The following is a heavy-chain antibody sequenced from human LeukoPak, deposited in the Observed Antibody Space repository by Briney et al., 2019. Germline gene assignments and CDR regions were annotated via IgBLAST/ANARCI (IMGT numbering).Heavy chain of an antibody. CDR2: ITTISHYI. V-gene: IGHV3-21*01. CDR3: AQSGGPGTYHQLRYNWFDP. D-gene: IGHD3-10*01. Sequence: GGSLRLSCAASGFTLSDYHMNWVRQAPGKGLEWLSSITTISHYIYYAGAVRGRFTISRDNAKNSLYLQMNGLRGEDTAVYYCAQSGGPGTYHQLRYNWFDPWGQGTLVTVSS. J-gene: IGHJ5*02. CDR1: GFTLSDYH.